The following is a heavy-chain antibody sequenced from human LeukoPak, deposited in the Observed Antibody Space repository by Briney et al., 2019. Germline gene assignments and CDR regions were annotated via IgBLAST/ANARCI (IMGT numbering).Heavy chain of an antibody. CDR3: ARLSTVTTSFDY. V-gene: IGHV4-61*02. CDR1: GDSINSNNYY. CDR2: IYTSGST. J-gene: IGHJ4*02. Sequence: PSETLSLTCTVSGDSINSNNYYWSWIRQPAGKGLEWLGRIYTSGSTNYNPSLKSRVTMSVDKSKNQFSLKLSSVTAADTAVYYCARLSTVTTSFDYWGQGTLVTVSS. D-gene: IGHD4-17*01.